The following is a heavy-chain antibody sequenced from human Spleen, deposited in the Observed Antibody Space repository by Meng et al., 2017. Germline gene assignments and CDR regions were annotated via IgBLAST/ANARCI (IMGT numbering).Heavy chain of an antibody. CDR1: GYTFTSYG. Sequence: QVQWGQAGAEGKRPGSSVKVSCKASGYTFTSYGLSWVRQAPGQGLQWMGWISPYNGNTNYARKLQGRVTVTTDSSTGTAYMELRSLTYDDTAVYYCARGGSGWAAFDYWGQGTLVTVSS. V-gene: IGHV1-18*01. CDR3: ARGGSGWAAFDY. CDR2: ISPYNGNT. J-gene: IGHJ4*02. D-gene: IGHD6-19*01.